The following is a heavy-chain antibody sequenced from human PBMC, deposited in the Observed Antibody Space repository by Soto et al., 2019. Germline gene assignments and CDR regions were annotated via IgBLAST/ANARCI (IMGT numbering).Heavy chain of an antibody. CDR2: IKQDGSEK. CDR3: ARMGYQLLWDYFDY. D-gene: IGHD2-2*01. J-gene: IGHJ4*02. CDR1: GFTFSSYW. V-gene: IGHV3-7*01. Sequence: EVQLVESGGGLVQPGGSLRLSCAASGFTFSSYWMSWVRQAPGKGLAWVANIKQDGSEKYYVDSVKGRFTISRDNAKSSLSLQMNSLRAEDTAVYYCARMGYQLLWDYFDYWGQGTLVTVSS.